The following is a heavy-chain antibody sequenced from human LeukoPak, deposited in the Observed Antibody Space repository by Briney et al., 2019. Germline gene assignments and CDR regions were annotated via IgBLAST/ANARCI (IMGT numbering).Heavy chain of an antibody. D-gene: IGHD3-10*01. Sequence: GGSLRLSCAASGFTLSSYSMNWVRQAPGKGLEWVSSISSSSSYIYYADSVKGRFTISRDNAKNSLYLQMNSLRAEDTAVYYCARDYSLGYYGSGSYDYWGQGTLVTVSS. V-gene: IGHV3-21*01. CDR1: GFTLSSYS. CDR2: ISSSSSYI. CDR3: ARDYSLGYYGSGSYDY. J-gene: IGHJ4*02.